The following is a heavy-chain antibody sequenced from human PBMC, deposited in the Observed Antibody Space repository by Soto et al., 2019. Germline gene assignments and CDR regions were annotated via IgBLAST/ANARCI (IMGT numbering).Heavy chain of an antibody. Sequence: QVQLQESGPGLVKPSETLSLTCTVSGGSISSYYWSWIRQPPGKGLEWIGDIYYSGSTNYNPSLKSQATISVDTSKNQFSLKLSSVTAAETAVYYCARDGQYQLQWHFHLWGRGTLVTVSS. CDR3: ARDGQYQLQWHFHL. D-gene: IGHD2-2*01. CDR1: GGSISSYY. J-gene: IGHJ2*01. V-gene: IGHV4-59*01. CDR2: IYYSGST.